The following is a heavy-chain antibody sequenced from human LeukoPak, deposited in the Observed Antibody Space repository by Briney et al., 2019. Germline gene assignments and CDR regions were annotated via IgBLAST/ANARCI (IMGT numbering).Heavy chain of an antibody. V-gene: IGHV3-43*01. D-gene: IGHD5/OR15-5a*01. J-gene: IGHJ4*02. Sequence: PGGSLRLSCAASGFTFDDYAMHWVRQAPGKGLEWVSLISWDGGSTSYADSGKGRFTISRDNSKNSLYPQMNSLRTEDTALYYCANQPSTRPGLYFDFWGQGTLVTVSS. CDR1: GFTFDDYA. CDR3: ANQPSTRPGLYFDF. CDR2: ISWDGGST.